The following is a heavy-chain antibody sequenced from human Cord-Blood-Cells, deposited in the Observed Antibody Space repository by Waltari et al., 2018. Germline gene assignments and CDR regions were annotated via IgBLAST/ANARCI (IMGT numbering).Heavy chain of an antibody. Sequence: EVQLVESGGGLVQPGGSLRLSCEAYGFTFSSSWMSWVRQAPGKGLECVANIKQDGSEKYYGDSVKGRFTISRDNAKNSLYLQMNSLRAEDTAVYYCARDPYSSSFDYWGQGTLVTVSS. J-gene: IGHJ4*02. D-gene: IGHD6-6*01. V-gene: IGHV3-7*01. CDR2: IKQDGSEK. CDR1: GFTFSSSW. CDR3: ARDPYSSSFDY.